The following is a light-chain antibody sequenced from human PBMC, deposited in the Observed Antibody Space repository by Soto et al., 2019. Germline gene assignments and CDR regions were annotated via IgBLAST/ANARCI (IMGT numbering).Light chain of an antibody. CDR1: QSISSY. CDR3: QHSYTIPLT. V-gene: IGKV1-39*01. Sequence: DIQMTQSPSSLSASVGDRVTITCRASQSISSYLNWYQQKPGKAPNLLIYAASTLQSGVPSRFSGRGSDTDFTLTIRSLQPEDFATYYGQHSYTIPLTCVGGPKVEIK. J-gene: IGKJ4*01. CDR2: AAS.